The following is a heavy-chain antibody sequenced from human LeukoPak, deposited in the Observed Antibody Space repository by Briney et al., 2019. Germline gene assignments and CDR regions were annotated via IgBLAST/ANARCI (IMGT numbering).Heavy chain of an antibody. CDR2: ISYDAVRK. D-gene: IGHD2-8*01. CDR1: GFTFNTYA. V-gene: IGHV3-30*04. J-gene: IGHJ4*02. Sequence: GGSLRLSCATSGFTFNTYAMHWVRQAPGKGLEWVAFISYDAVRKYYADSVKGRFTISRDSSQNTLFLQMNSLRAEDTAVYHCVRDRTNHSSFDFWGQGTLVTVPS. CDR3: VRDRTNHSSFDF.